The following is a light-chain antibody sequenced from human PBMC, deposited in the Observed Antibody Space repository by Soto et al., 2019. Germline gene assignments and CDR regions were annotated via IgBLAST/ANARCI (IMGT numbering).Light chain of an antibody. CDR3: FSYAGSSTYV. Sequence: QSVLTQPASVSGSPGQSITISCAGTSSDVGSYNLVSWYQNHPGKAPKLMIYEGSKRPSGVSNRFSGSKCGNTASLTISGIQAQDKADHFCFSYAGSSTYVFGTGTKVTAL. CDR1: SSDVGSYNL. V-gene: IGLV2-23*01. CDR2: EGS. J-gene: IGLJ1*01.